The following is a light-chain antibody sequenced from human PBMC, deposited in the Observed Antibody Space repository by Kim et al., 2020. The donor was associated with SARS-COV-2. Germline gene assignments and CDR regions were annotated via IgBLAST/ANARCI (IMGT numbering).Light chain of an antibody. CDR1: SSDVGSYNR. Sequence: GQSVTISCTGTSSDVGSYNRVAWDQQPPGTAPKLMIYEVSNRPSGVPDRFSGSKSGNTASLTISGLQAEDEADYYCTSYTSSSTVVFGGGTQLTVL. CDR2: EVS. V-gene: IGLV2-18*02. J-gene: IGLJ2*01. CDR3: TSYTSSSTVV.